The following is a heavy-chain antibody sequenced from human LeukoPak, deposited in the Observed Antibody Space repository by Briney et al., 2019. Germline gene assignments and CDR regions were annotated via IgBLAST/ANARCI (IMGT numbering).Heavy chain of an antibody. Sequence: SETLSLTCTVSGGSISSSSYYWGWIRQPPGKGLEWIGSIYYSGSTYYNPSLKSRVTISVGTSKNQFSLKLSSVTAADTAVYYCAACITMVRGPWGYFDYWGQGTLVTVSS. CDR1: GGSISSSSYY. CDR3: AACITMVRGPWGYFDY. D-gene: IGHD3-10*01. J-gene: IGHJ4*02. CDR2: IYYSGST. V-gene: IGHV4-39*01.